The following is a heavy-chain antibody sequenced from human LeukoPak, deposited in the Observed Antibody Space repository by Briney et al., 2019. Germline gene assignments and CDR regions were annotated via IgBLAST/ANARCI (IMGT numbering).Heavy chain of an antibody. Sequence: ASVTVSCKASGGTFSSYAISWVRQAPGQGLEWMGRIIPILGIANYAQKFQGRVTITADKSTSTAYMEMSSLRSEDTAVYYCAGPHLLERRPLSDYYYGMDVWGQGTTVTVSS. D-gene: IGHD1-1*01. V-gene: IGHV1-69*04. CDR3: AGPHLLERRPLSDYYYGMDV. CDR1: GGTFSSYA. CDR2: IIPILGIA. J-gene: IGHJ6*02.